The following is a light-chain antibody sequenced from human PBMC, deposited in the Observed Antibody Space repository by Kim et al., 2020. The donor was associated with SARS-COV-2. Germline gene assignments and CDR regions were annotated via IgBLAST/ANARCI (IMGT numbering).Light chain of an antibody. J-gene: IGKJ4*01. CDR1: QGITHY. V-gene: IGKV1-33*01. CDR2: DAS. Sequence: IRMTQSPPSLSASVGDRVTISCQASQGITHYLNWFHQKPGKAPNLLIYDASTLETGVPSRFSGSGFGTHFTLIISSLQPEDIGTYYCQQYDNLPLTFGGGTKV. CDR3: QQYDNLPLT.